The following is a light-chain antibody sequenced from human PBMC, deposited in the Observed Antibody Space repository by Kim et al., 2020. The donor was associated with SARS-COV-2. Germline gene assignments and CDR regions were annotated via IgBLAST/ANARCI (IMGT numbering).Light chain of an antibody. J-gene: IGKJ2*01. CDR2: WAS. V-gene: IGKV4-1*01. CDR1: QSVLSSSNNKNF. Sequence: DIVMTQSPDSLAVSLGERATINCKSSQSVLSSSNNKNFLVWYRQKPGQPPEPLIYWASTRESGVPDRFSGSGSGADFTLTISSLQAEDVAIYYCQQYYDVPYTFGQGTKLEI. CDR3: QQYYDVPYT.